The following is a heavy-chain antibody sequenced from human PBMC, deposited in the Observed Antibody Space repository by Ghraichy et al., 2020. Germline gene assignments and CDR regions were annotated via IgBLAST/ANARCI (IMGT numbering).Heavy chain of an antibody. J-gene: IGHJ1*01. CDR3: ARSKENVPNEQWLESFDT. D-gene: IGHD6-19*01. Sequence: SETLSLTCAVSGGSMVGYYWSWIRQPPGKGLEWIAYIYYSGSTHYNPSLESRVAISIDTSKKQVSLSLGSVTPADTAVYFCARSKENVPNEQWLESFDTWGPGTLVTVSS. CDR2: IYYSGST. V-gene: IGHV4-59*01. CDR1: GGSMVGYY.